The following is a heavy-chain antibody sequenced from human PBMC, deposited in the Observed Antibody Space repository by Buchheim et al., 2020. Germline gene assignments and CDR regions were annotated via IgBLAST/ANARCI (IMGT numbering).Heavy chain of an antibody. Sequence: EVQLLESGGGLVQPGGSLRLSCAASGFTFSSYAMSWVRQAPGKGLEWVSAISGSGGSTYYADSVKGRFTISRDNSKNTLYLQMNSLRAEDTAVYYCASMIAAAGSYYYYYGMDVWGQGTT. J-gene: IGHJ6*02. CDR1: GFTFSSYA. CDR2: ISGSGGST. D-gene: IGHD6-13*01. V-gene: IGHV3-23*01. CDR3: ASMIAAAGSYYYYYGMDV.